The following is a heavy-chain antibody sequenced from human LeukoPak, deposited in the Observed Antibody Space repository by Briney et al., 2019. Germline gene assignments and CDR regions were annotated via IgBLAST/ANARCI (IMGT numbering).Heavy chain of an antibody. CDR3: ARNSSSLAAAGKSDY. CDR2: ISGNSRHT. Sequence: PGGSLRLSCAASGFTFSDYYMTWIRQAPGKGLEWLSYISGNSRHTDYADSVKGRFIISRDNAKNSLYLQMNGLRVEDTAVYYCARNSSSLAAAGKSDYWGQGTLVTVSS. V-gene: IGHV3-11*06. J-gene: IGHJ4*02. CDR1: GFTFSDYY. D-gene: IGHD6-13*01.